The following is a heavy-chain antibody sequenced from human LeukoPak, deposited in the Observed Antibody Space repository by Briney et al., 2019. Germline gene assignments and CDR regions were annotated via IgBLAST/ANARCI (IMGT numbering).Heavy chain of an antibody. J-gene: IGHJ5*02. CDR2: INYSGST. Sequence: SETLSLTCTVSGGSISSYYWSWIRQPPGKGLEWIGYINYSGSTNYNPSLKGRVTISVDTSKNQFSLKLSSVTAADTAVYYCARRRLAYCGGDCYHNWFDPWGQGTLVTVSS. D-gene: IGHD2-21*02. CDR1: GGSISSYY. CDR3: ARRRLAYCGGDCYHNWFDP. V-gene: IGHV4-59*01.